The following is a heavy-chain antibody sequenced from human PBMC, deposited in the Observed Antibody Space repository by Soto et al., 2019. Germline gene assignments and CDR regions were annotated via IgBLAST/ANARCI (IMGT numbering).Heavy chain of an antibody. Sequence: QVQLVESGGGVVQPGRSLRLSCAASGFAFSSYAMHWVRQAPGKGLEWVAVIPYDGSNKYYADSVKGRFTISRDNSKNTLYLQMNSLRAEDTAVYYCARDLSGSGDWGQGTLVTVSS. J-gene: IGHJ4*02. CDR3: ARDLSGSGD. CDR1: GFAFSSYA. V-gene: IGHV3-30-3*01. CDR2: IPYDGSNK. D-gene: IGHD3-10*01.